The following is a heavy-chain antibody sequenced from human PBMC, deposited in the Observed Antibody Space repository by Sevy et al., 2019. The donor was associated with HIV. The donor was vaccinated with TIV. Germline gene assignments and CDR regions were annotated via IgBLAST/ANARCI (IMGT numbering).Heavy chain of an antibody. D-gene: IGHD4-17*01. CDR2: ISSDGSSE. CDR3: ARDLPSAVTLPFYYYGLHV. J-gene: IGHJ6*02. V-gene: IGHV3-30*04. CDR1: GFTFNIYV. Sequence: GGSLRLSCAASGFTFNIYVIHWVRQAPGKGLEWVAAISSDGSSEYYADSVKGRFTISRDNSKNTLYLQMNSLRAEDTAVYYCARDLPSAVTLPFYYYGLHVWGQGTTVTVSS.